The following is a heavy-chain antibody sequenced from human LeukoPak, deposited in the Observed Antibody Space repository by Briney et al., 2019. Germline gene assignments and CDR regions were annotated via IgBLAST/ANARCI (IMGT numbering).Heavy chain of an antibody. V-gene: IGHV3-7*01. CDR3: ARGRSVAAGTTTISPFDY. CDR1: GFTFSSYW. Sequence: PGGSPRLSCAASGFTFSSYWMSWVRQAPGKGLEWVANIKQDGSEKYYVDSVKGRFTISRDNAKNSLYLQMNSLRAEDTAVYYCARGRSVAAGTTTISPFDYWGQGTLVTVSS. D-gene: IGHD6-13*01. CDR2: IKQDGSEK. J-gene: IGHJ4*02.